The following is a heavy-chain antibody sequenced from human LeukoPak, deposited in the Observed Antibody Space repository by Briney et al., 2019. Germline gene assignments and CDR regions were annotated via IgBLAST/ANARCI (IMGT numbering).Heavy chain of an antibody. J-gene: IGHJ4*02. Sequence: GGSLRLSCAASGFTFSSYAMTWVRQPPGKGLEWVSTISGSGGRTYYADSVKGRFTIARDNAKNSVYLEMNSLRADDTAVYYCARSARLMKGVVEVTALDDWGQGTLVTVSS. CDR3: ARSARLMKGVVEVTALDD. V-gene: IGHV3-23*01. D-gene: IGHD3-3*01. CDR2: ISGSGGRT. CDR1: GFTFSSYA.